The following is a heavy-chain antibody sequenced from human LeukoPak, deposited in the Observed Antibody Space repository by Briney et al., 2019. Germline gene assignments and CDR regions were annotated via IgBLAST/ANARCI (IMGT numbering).Heavy chain of an antibody. CDR2: ISAYNGNT. D-gene: IGHD5-12*01. CDR3: ARDGPFGSGYDLNWFDP. CDR1: GYTFTSYG. J-gene: IGHJ5*02. V-gene: IGHV1-18*01. Sequence: GASVKVSCKASGYTFTSYGISWVRQAPGQGLEWMGWISAYNGNTNYAQKLQGRVTMTTDTSTSTAYMELRSMRSDDTAVYYCARDGPFGSGYDLNWFDPWGQGTLVTVSS.